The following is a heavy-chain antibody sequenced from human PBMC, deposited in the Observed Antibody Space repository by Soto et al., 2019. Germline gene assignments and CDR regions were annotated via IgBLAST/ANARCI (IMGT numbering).Heavy chain of an antibody. J-gene: IGHJ4*02. CDR2: ISQAGSNK. Sequence: QVQLVESGGGVVQPGRSLRLSCAASGFTFSSYAMHWVRQAPGKGLEWVAVISQAGSNKYYADSVKGRFTISRDNSNNTLYLQMNSLRPDDTAVYYCARDGGYSSGYYNNCGQGTLVTVSS. V-gene: IGHV3-30-3*01. CDR3: ARDGGYSSGYYNN. D-gene: IGHD6-19*01. CDR1: GFTFSSYA.